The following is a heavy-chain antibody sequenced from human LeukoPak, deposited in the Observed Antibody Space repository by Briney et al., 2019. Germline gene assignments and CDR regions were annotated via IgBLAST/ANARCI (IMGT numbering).Heavy chain of an antibody. V-gene: IGHV3-49*04. J-gene: IGHJ6*02. CDR3: SRSTWRYTMDV. Sequence: GGSLRPSCAASGFTFSSYGMHWVRQAPGKGLEWVGFIRNTVYGGTIKYAAAVKGRFTISRDDSKSIAYLQMNSLQSEDTAVYFCSRSTWRYTMDVWGQGTTVTVSS. CDR2: IRNTVYGGTI. D-gene: IGHD5-24*01. CDR1: GFTFSSYG.